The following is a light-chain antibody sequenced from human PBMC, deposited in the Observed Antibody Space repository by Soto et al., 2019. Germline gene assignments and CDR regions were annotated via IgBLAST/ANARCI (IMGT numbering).Light chain of an antibody. Sequence: EIVLTQSPGTLSLSPGERATLSCRASQSVSSSYLAWYQQKPGQAPRLLIYGTSSRATAIPDRFSGSGSGTDFTLTISRLEPEDFAAYYCQQHGSSSWTFGQGTKVEIK. CDR3: QQHGSSSWT. CDR1: QSVSSSY. CDR2: GTS. V-gene: IGKV3-20*01. J-gene: IGKJ1*01.